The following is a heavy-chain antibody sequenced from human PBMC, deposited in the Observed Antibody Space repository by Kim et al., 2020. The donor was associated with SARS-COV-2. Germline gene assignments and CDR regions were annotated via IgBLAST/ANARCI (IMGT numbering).Heavy chain of an antibody. Sequence: ASVKVSCKASGYSFTNHPIHWVRQAPGQRLEWMGWINTAKGNTKYSQKFQDRVTITRDISATTAYMELSSLKSEDTSVYFCASFGGTWQGFEYYQAWGQGTLVTVSS. V-gene: IGHV1-3*04. CDR2: INTAKGNT. CDR1: GYSFTNHP. D-gene: IGHD3-10*01. CDR3: ASFGGTWQGFEYYQA. J-gene: IGHJ1*01.